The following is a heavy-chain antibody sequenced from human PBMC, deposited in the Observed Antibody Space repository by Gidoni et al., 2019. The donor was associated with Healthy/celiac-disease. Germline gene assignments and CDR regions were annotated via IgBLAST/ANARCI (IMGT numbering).Heavy chain of an antibody. CDR1: GGSISSGGYY. Sequence: QVQLQESCPGLVKPSQTLSLTCTVSGGSISSGGYYWSWIRQHPGKVLEWIGYIYYRGSTYYNPSLKSRVTISVDTSKNQFSLKLSSVTAADTAVYYCASNAFRRIQLWFGGMDVWGQGTTVTVSS. CDR2: IYYRGST. CDR3: ASNAFRRIQLWFGGMDV. D-gene: IGHD5-18*01. J-gene: IGHJ6*02. V-gene: IGHV4-31*03.